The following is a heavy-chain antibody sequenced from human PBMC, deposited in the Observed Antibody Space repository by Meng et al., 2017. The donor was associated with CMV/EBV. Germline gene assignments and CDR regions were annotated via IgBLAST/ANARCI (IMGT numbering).Heavy chain of an antibody. CDR1: GFTFSSYS. CDR2: IKQDGSEK. V-gene: IGHV3-7*01. J-gene: IGHJ4*02. CDR3: ARDRTYSSGWYLSGDY. Sequence: GESLKISCAASGFTFSSYSMNWVRQAPGKGLEWVANIKQDGSEKYYVDSVKGRFTISRDNAKNSLYLQMNSLRAEDTAVYYCARDRTYSSGWYLSGDYWGQGTLVTVSS. D-gene: IGHD6-19*01.